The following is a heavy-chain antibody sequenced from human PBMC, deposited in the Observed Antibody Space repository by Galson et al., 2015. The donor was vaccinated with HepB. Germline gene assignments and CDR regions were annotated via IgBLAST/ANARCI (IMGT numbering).Heavy chain of an antibody. CDR1: GYIFTRFA. D-gene: IGHD3-22*01. V-gene: IGHV7-4-1*02. Sequence: SVKVSCKGSGYIFTRFAINWVRQAPGQGLEWMGWININTRNPTYAQGFTGRFVFSLDTSVSTAYLQISSLKAEDTAVYYCARDYYDGYSDYWGQGTLVTVSS. CDR3: ARDYYDGYSDY. CDR2: ININTRNP. J-gene: IGHJ4*02.